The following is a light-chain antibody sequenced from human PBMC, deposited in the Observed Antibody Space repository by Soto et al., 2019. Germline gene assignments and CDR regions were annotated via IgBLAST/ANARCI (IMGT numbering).Light chain of an antibody. CDR1: QSISSY. V-gene: IGKV1-39*01. CDR3: QLSYSTPPT. CDR2: AAS. Sequence: DIQMTQSPPSLSAYVGDRVTITCRASQSISSYLNWYQQKPGKAPKLLIYAASSLQSEVPSRFSGSESATDFTLIISSLQPEDFATYYGQLSYSTPPTFGQGTKADIK. J-gene: IGKJ1*01.